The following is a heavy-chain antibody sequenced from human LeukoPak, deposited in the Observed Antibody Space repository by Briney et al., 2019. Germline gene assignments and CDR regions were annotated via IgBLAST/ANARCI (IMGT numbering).Heavy chain of an antibody. CDR3: ARVGVDYSGNIIKYFFDY. Sequence: PSETLSLTCTVSGGSISGDYWSWIRQPPGKGLEWIGYIYNSGSANYNPSLKSRVTISVDTSKNQFSLKLSPVTAADTAVYYCARVGVDYSGNIIKYFFDYWGQGTLVTVSS. D-gene: IGHD4-23*01. V-gene: IGHV4-59*01. CDR2: IYNSGSA. J-gene: IGHJ4*02. CDR1: GGSISGDY.